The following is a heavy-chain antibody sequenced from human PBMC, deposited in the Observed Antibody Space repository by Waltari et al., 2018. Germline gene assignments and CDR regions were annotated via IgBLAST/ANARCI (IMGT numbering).Heavy chain of an antibody. V-gene: IGHV1-24*01. CDR2: FDPEDGET. J-gene: IGHJ6*02. D-gene: IGHD6-19*01. CDR3: ATDSGIAVAGYYYYGMDV. Sequence: GKGLEWMGGFDPEDGETIYAQKFQGRVTMTEDTSTDTAYMELSSLRSEDTAVYYCATDSGIAVAGYYYYGMDVWGQGTTVTVSS.